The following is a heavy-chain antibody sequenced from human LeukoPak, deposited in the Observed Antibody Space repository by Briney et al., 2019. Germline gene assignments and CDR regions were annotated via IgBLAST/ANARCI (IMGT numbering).Heavy chain of an antibody. D-gene: IGHD3-22*01. Sequence: GGSLRLSCAASGFTFSSYAMSWVRQAPGKGLEWVSAISGSGGSTYYADSVKGRFTISRDNSKNTLYLQMNSLRAEDTAVYYCAKGWPSYYYDSSGYPLDYWGQGTLVTVSS. V-gene: IGHV3-23*01. CDR2: ISGSGGST. J-gene: IGHJ4*02. CDR3: AKGWPSYYYDSSGYPLDY. CDR1: GFTFSSYA.